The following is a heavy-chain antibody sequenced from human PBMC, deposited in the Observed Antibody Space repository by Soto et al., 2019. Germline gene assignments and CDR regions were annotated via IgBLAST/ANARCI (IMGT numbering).Heavy chain of an antibody. V-gene: IGHV3-23*01. CDR1: GFTFSSYA. CDR3: AKDLGTYYDFWSGYYGGVDP. Sequence: GGSLRLSCAASGFTFSSYAMSWVRQAPGKGLEWVSAISGSGGSTYYADSVKGRFTISRDNSKNTLYLQMNSLRAEDTAVYYCAKDLGTYYDFWSGYYGGVDPWGQGTLVTVSS. CDR2: ISGSGGST. J-gene: IGHJ5*02. D-gene: IGHD3-3*01.